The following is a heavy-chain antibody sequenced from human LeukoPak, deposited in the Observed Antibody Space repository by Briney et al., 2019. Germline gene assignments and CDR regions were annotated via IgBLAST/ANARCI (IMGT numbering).Heavy chain of an antibody. CDR3: AKDQNYFGSGSPVY. CDR2: ISGSGSST. V-gene: IGHV3-23*01. Sequence: GGSLRLSCAASGFTFSSYAMSWVRQAPGKGLEWVSTISGSGSSTYYADSVKGRFTISRDNSENTLYLQMNSLRAEDTAVYYCAKDQNYFGSGSPVYWGQGTLVTVPS. D-gene: IGHD3-10*01. CDR1: GFTFSSYA. J-gene: IGHJ4*02.